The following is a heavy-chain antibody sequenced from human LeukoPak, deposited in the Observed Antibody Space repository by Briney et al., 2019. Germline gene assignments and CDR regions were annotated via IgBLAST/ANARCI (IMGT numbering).Heavy chain of an antibody. V-gene: IGHV3-23*01. CDR1: GFTFSNYA. D-gene: IGHD3-9*01. J-gene: IGHJ4*02. CDR2: ITGSGGNT. Sequence: PGASVRLSCAASGFTFSNYAMSWVRQAPGKGLEWVSAITGSGGNTYYADSVRGRFTISRDNSKNTVFLQMNSLRAEDTAVYYCAKWGDYDVLTGYYVSDYWGQGTLVTVSS. CDR3: AKWGDYDVLTGYYVSDY.